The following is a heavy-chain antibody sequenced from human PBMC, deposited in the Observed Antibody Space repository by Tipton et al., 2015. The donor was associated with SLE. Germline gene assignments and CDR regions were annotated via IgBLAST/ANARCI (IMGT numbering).Heavy chain of an antibody. J-gene: IGHJ4*02. D-gene: IGHD2-15*01. Sequence: GSLRLSCSASGFTFSIYGMHWVRQAPGKGLEWVAFIRYDGSDKYYADSVKGRFTISRDSSKNTLYLQMNSLRAEDTAVYYCAKETCRSGVSCPLGYWGQGTLVSVSS. V-gene: IGHV3-30*02. CDR2: IRYDGSDK. CDR3: AKETCRSGVSCPLGY. CDR1: GFTFSIYG.